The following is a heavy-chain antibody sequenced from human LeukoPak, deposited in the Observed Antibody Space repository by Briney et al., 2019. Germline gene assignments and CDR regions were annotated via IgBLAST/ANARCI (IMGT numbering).Heavy chain of an antibody. J-gene: IGHJ4*02. CDR2: IYYSGST. CDR3: AGVDTSGYYFDY. D-gene: IGHD3-22*01. CDR1: GYSITRSNW. Sequence: SETPSLTCAVSGYSITRSNWWAWIRQPPGEGLEWIGYIYYSGSTYYNPSLKSRLTMSVDTSNQFSLKLSSVTAVDTAVYYCAGVDTSGYYFDYWGQGTLVTVSS. V-gene: IGHV4-28*01.